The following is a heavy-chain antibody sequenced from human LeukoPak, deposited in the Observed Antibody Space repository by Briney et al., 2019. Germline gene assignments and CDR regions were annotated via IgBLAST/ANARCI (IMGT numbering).Heavy chain of an antibody. CDR2: ISSSGSTI. Sequence: GGSLRLSCAASGFTFNDYYMRWIRQAPGKGLERGSYISSSGSTIYYADSVKGRFTISRDNAKNSLYLEMNSLRAEDTAVYYCVREGSSRPCGNWGQGTLVTVSS. CDR3: VREGSSRPCGN. CDR1: GFTFNDYY. D-gene: IGHD6-13*01. J-gene: IGHJ4*02. V-gene: IGHV3-11*01.